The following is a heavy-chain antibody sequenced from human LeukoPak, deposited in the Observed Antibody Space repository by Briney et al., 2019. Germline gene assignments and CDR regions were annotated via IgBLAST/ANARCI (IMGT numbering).Heavy chain of an antibody. V-gene: IGHV3-48*03. CDR1: GFTFSSYE. CDR3: AELGITMIRGV. Sequence: PRGSLRLSCAASGFTFSSYEMNWVRQAPGKGLEWVSYISSSGSTIYYADSVKGRFTISRDNAKNSLYLQMNSLRAEDTAVYYCAELGITMIRGVWGKGTTVTISS. CDR2: ISSSGSTI. D-gene: IGHD3-22*01. J-gene: IGHJ6*04.